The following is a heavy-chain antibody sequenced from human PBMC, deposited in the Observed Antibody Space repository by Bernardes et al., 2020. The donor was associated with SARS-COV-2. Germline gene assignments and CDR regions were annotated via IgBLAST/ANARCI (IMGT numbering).Heavy chain of an antibody. CDR2: ISGSGDIT. Sequence: GGSLRLSCVASGLTFSAYAMSWVRQAPGKGLEWVSGISGSGDITYYADSVKGRFDISRDNSKNTVYLQLNSLTAEDTAIYYCANAGSWSMPYFQQWGRGTLVTVSS. D-gene: IGHD6-13*01. CDR3: ANAGSWSMPYFQQ. J-gene: IGHJ1*01. V-gene: IGHV3-23*01. CDR1: GLTFSAYA.